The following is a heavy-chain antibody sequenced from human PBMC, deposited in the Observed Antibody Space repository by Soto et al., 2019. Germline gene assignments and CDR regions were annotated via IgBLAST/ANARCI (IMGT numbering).Heavy chain of an antibody. D-gene: IGHD3-22*01. CDR2: ISSSSSYI. CDR1: GFTFSSYS. J-gene: IGHJ4*02. V-gene: IGHV3-21*04. CDR3: AKTPAEYYYDSSGYYGY. Sequence: GGSLRLSCAASGFTFSSYSMNWVRQAPGKGLEWVSSISSSSSYIYYADSVKGRFTISRDNSKNTLYLQMNSLRAEDTAVYYCAKTPAEYYYDSSGYYGYWGQGTLVTVSS.